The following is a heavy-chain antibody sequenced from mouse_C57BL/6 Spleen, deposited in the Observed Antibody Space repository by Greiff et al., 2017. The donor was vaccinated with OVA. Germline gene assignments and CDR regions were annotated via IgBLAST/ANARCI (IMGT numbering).Heavy chain of an antibody. J-gene: IGHJ2*01. V-gene: IGHV1-55*01. Sequence: QVHVKQPGAELVKPGASVKMSCKASGYTFTSYWITWVKQRPGQGLEWIGDIYPGSGSTNYNEKFKSKATLTVDTSSSTAYMQLSSLTSEDSAVYYCARERITTVVAFDYWGQGTTLTVSS. D-gene: IGHD1-1*01. CDR2: IYPGSGST. CDR1: GYTFTSYW. CDR3: ARERITTVVAFDY.